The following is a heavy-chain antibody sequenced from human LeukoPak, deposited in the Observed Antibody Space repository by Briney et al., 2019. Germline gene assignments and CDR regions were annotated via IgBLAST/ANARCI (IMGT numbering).Heavy chain of an antibody. V-gene: IGHV3-48*01. CDR1: GFTFSSYS. J-gene: IGHJ4*02. CDR2: ISSSSSTI. D-gene: IGHD3-3*01. CDR3: ARYTYYDFWSGPDY. Sequence: GGSLRLSCAASGFTFSSYSMNWVRQAPGKGLEWVSYISSSSSTIYYADSVKGRFTISRDNAKNSLYLQMNSLRAEDTAVYYCARYTYYDFWSGPDYWGQGTLVTVSS.